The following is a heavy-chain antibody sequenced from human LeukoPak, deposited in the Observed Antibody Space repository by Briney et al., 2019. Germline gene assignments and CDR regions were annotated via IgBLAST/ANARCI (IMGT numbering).Heavy chain of an antibody. CDR3: ERDVVVPAAIGIVASTFDY. CDR1: GYTFTGYY. J-gene: IGHJ4*02. Sequence: GASVKVSCKASGYTFTGYYMHWVRQAPGQGLEWMGWINPNSGGTNYAQKFQGRVTITRDTSISTAYMEMSRVRSDDTAVYYCERDVVVPAAIGIVASTFDYWGQGILVTVSS. D-gene: IGHD2-2*02. V-gene: IGHV1-2*02. CDR2: INPNSGGT.